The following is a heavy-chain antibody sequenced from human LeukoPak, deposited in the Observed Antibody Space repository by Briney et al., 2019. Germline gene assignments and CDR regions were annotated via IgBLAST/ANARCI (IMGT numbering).Heavy chain of an antibody. CDR1: GFTFSSYD. CDR2: IGGSRSGI. CDR3: ARSSFSNGMDV. V-gene: IGHV3-48*03. D-gene: IGHD3-10*01. J-gene: IGHJ6*04. Sequence: GGSLRLSCAASGFTFSSYDMNWVRQAPGKGLEWVSYIGGSRSGIYYADSVKGQFTISRDNARNSLYLQMNSLRAEDTAVCYCARSSFSNGMDVWGRGTTVTVSS.